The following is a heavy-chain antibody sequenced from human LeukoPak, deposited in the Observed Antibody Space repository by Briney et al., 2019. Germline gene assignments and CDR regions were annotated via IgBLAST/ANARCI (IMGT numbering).Heavy chain of an antibody. Sequence: LRLSCAASGFTLSDHYMDWVRQAPGKGLEWIGYIYYSGSTYYNPSLKSRVTISVDTSKNQFSLKLSSVTAADTAVYYCARVGYDFWSGYSWARFDPWGQGTLVTVSS. CDR3: ARVGYDFWSGYSWARFDP. J-gene: IGHJ5*02. CDR1: GFTLSDHY. V-gene: IGHV4-30-4*08. CDR2: IYYSGST. D-gene: IGHD3-3*01.